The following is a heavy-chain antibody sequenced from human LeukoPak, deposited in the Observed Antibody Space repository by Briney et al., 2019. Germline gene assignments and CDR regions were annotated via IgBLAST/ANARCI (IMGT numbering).Heavy chain of an antibody. J-gene: IGHJ3*02. CDR2: IYYSGST. V-gene: IGHV4-59*08. CDR1: GGSISSYY. D-gene: IGHD1-26*01. CDR3: ASTLIVGATSGAFDI. Sequence: SETLSLTCTVSGGSISSYYWSWIRPPPGKGLEWIGYIYYSGSTNYNPSLKSRVTISVDTSKNQFSLKLSSVTAADTAVYYCASTLIVGATSGAFDIWGQGTMVTVSS.